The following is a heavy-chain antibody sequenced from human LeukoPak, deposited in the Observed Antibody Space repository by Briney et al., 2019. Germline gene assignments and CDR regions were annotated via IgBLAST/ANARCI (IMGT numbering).Heavy chain of an antibody. V-gene: IGHV1-2*04. D-gene: IGHD1-26*01. CDR2: INPNSGGT. Sequence: ASVKVSCKASGYTFTSYGISWVRQAPGQGLEWMGWINPNSGGTNYAQKFQGWVTMTRDTSISTAYIELSRLRSDDTAVYYCARDGIVGATLFYFDYWGQGTLVTVSS. CDR3: ARDGIVGATLFYFDY. CDR1: GYTFTSYG. J-gene: IGHJ4*02.